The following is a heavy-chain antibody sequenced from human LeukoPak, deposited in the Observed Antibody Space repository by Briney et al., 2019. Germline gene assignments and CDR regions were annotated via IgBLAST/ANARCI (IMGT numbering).Heavy chain of an antibody. CDR2: INPNSGGT. D-gene: IGHD3-10*02. CDR1: GYTFTGYY. V-gene: IGHV1-2*04. J-gene: IGHJ6*02. CDR3: AREALDVRGVIPLSNYYGMDV. Sequence: ASVKVSCKASGYTFTGYYMHWVRQAPGQGLEWMGWINPNSGGTNYAQKFQGWVTMTRDTSISTAYMELSRLRSDDTAVYYCAREALDVRGVIPLSNYYGMDVWGQGTTVTVSS.